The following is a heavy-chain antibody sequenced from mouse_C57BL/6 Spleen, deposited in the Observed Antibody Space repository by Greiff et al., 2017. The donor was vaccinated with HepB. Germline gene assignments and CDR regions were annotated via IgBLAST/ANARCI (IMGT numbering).Heavy chain of an antibody. CDR3: ARTTTVAENSYYAMDY. CDR1: GYAFSSYW. CDR2: IYPGDGDT. Sequence: VQRVESGAELVKPGASVKISCKASGYAFSSYWMNWVKQRPGKGLEWIGQIYPGDGDTNYNGKFKGKATLTADKSSSTAYMQLSSLTSEDSAVYFCARTTTVAENSYYAMDYWGQGTSVTVSS. J-gene: IGHJ4*01. V-gene: IGHV1-80*01. D-gene: IGHD1-1*01.